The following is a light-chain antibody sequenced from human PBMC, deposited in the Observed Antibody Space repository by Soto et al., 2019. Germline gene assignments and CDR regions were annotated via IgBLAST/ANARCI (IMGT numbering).Light chain of an antibody. J-gene: IGKJ2*01. V-gene: IGKV3-15*01. CDR2: GAS. CDR1: QSISSD. CDR3: QQYNKWTRT. Sequence: EIVMTQSPATLSVSRGERATLSCRVSQSISSDVAWYQQTPGQAPRILIYGASTTATGIPARFSGSGAGTECTLTISSLQSEDFAVDNCQQYNKWTRTFGQGTQVDIK.